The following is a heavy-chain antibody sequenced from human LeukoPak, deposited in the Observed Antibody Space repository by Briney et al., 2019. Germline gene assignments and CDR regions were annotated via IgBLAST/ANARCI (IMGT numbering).Heavy chain of an antibody. Sequence: GGSLRLSCAASGFTVSSNYMNWVRQAPGKGLEWVSYISSSGSTIYYADSVKGRFTISRDNAKNSLYLQMNSLRAEDTAVYYCAREDEVGATCGYWGQGTLVTVSS. CDR2: ISSSGSTI. V-gene: IGHV3-48*03. D-gene: IGHD1-26*01. CDR3: AREDEVGATCGY. CDR1: GFTVSSNY. J-gene: IGHJ4*02.